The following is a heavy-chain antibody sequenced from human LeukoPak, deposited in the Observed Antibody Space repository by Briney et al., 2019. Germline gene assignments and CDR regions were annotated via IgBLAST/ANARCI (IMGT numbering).Heavy chain of an antibody. V-gene: IGHV1-69*05. CDR2: IIPIFGTA. Sequence: SVKVSCKASGGTFSSYAISWVRQAPGQGLEWMGRIIPIFGTANYAQKFQGRVTITTDESTSTAYMELSSLRSEDTAVYYCARGTDTAMVTPFDCWGQGTLVTVSS. D-gene: IGHD5-18*01. CDR1: GGTFSSYA. J-gene: IGHJ4*02. CDR3: ARGTDTAMVTPFDC.